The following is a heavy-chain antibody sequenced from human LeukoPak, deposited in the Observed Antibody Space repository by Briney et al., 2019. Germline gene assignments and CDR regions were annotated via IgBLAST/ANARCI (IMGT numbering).Heavy chain of an antibody. CDR1: GFSFDEFA. Sequence: GGSLRLSCAASGFSFDEFAMHWVRQAPGKGLEWVSGIRWSSESIGYADSVKGRFIISRDDAKTSLYLQMNSLRPEDTAFYYCVKDIWRGWFGVGIDSWGRGTLVTVSS. CDR3: VKDIWRGWFGVGIDS. V-gene: IGHV3-9*01. CDR2: IRWSSESI. D-gene: IGHD3-10*01. J-gene: IGHJ4*02.